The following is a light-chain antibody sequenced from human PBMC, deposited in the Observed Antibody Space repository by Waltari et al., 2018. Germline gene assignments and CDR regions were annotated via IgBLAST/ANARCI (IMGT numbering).Light chain of an antibody. Sequence: DIVMTQSPLSLPVTPGEPASLSCKSSRSLLHSSGYNYVDWYLQKPGQSPQLLISLGSNRASGVPDRFSGSGSGTDFTLKISRVEAEDVGVYYCMQALQSPLTFGGGTKVEIK. J-gene: IGKJ4*01. V-gene: IGKV2-28*01. CDR3: MQALQSPLT. CDR2: LGS. CDR1: RSLLHSSGYNY.